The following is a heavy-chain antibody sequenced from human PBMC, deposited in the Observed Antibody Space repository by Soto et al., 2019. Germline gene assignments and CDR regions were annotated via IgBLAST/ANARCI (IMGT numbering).Heavy chain of an antibody. CDR3: AKDKYDYGDPRAPPYWYFDL. CDR2: ISSSRSYI. D-gene: IGHD4-17*01. CDR1: GFTFSSLS. V-gene: IGHV3-21*04. J-gene: IGHJ2*01. Sequence: GRSLRLSCAAFGFTFSSLSSNRVRQAPGKGLEWVSSISSSRSYIYYADSVKGRFTISRDNAKNSLYLQMNSLRAEDTALYYCAKDKYDYGDPRAPPYWYFDLWGRGTLVTVS.